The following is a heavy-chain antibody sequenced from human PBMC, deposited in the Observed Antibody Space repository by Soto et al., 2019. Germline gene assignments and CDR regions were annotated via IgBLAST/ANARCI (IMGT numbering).Heavy chain of an antibody. CDR3: ARDKGYLDY. Sequence: EVQLVESGGGLVQPGGSLRLSCAASRFIFSSYWISWVRQAPGKGLEWVANIKEDGSEKFYVDSVKGRFTISRDNAKNSLYLQMNSLRAEDTAVYYCARDKGYLDYWGQGTLVTVSS. J-gene: IGHJ4*02. CDR1: RFIFSSYW. CDR2: IKEDGSEK. D-gene: IGHD2-2*01. V-gene: IGHV3-7*01.